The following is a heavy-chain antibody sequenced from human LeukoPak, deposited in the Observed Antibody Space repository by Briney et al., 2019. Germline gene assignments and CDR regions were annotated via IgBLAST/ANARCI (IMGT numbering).Heavy chain of an antibody. J-gene: IGHJ4*02. CDR3: TRDQTPYY. CDR2: IRSKAYGGTT. V-gene: IGHV3-49*04. CDR1: GFTFTNYA. Sequence: GGSLRVSCAASGFTFTNYAMTWVRQAPGKGLEWVGFIRSKAYGGTTEYAASVKGRFTISRDDSKSIAYLQMNSLKTEDTAVYYCTRDQTPYYWGQGTLVTVSS.